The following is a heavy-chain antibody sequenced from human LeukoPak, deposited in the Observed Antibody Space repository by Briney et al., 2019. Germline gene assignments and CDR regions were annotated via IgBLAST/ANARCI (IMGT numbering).Heavy chain of an antibody. D-gene: IGHD1-1*01. CDR2: IYISGST. CDR3: ARDRGTWNDDGFDY. CDR1: GGPISSYY. Sequence: SETLSLTCTVSGGPISSYYWSWIRQPAGKGLEWIGRIYISGSTNYNPSLKSRVTMSVDTSKNQFSLKLSSVTAADTAVYYCARDRGTWNDDGFDYWGQGTLVTVSS. J-gene: IGHJ4*02. V-gene: IGHV4-4*07.